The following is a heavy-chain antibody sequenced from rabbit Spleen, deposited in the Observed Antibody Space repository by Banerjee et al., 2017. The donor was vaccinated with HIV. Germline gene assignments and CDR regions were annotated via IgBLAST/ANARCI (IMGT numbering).Heavy chain of an antibody. Sequence: QSLEESGGGLVQPEGSLTLTCTASGFSFSSNYYMYWVRQAPGKGLEWIGCIVTGSGSTYYASWAKGRFTISKTSSTTVTLQMTSLTAADAATYFCARGYGGGSGFDPWGPGTLVTVS. CDR1: GFSFSSNYY. CDR2: IVTGSGST. J-gene: IGHJ2*01. V-gene: IGHV1S40*01. CDR3: ARGYGGGSGFDP. D-gene: IGHD8-1*01.